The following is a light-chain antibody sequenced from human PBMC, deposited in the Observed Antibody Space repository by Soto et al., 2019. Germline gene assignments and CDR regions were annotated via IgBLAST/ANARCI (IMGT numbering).Light chain of an antibody. CDR3: QQTNVLPYI. V-gene: IGKV1-33*01. Sequence: DIQMTQSPSSLSASVGDRVTITCQASEDVDIYLNWYQLRPGKAPQLLIYDASNLQTGVPPRFSGGGSGTDFTFTISSLQAEDVAVYFCQQTNVLPYIFGQGTKLEI. J-gene: IGKJ2*01. CDR1: EDVDIY. CDR2: DAS.